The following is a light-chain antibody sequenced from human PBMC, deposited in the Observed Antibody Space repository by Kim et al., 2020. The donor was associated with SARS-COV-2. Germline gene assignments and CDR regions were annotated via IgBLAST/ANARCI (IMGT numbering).Light chain of an antibody. Sequence: VSPGQTASITCSGDKLGDKYASWYQQKPGQSPVVVIYQDRKRPSGIPERFSGSNSGNTATLTISGTQAMDEADYYCQTWDSSDWVFGGGTQLTVL. CDR3: QTWDSSDWV. J-gene: IGLJ3*02. V-gene: IGLV3-1*01. CDR2: QDR. CDR1: KLGDKY.